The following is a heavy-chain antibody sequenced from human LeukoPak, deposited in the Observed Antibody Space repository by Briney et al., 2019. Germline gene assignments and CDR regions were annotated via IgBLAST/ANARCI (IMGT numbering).Heavy chain of an antibody. V-gene: IGHV4-4*02. J-gene: IGHJ4*02. CDR2: IYHSGST. CDR1: GGSISSSNW. CDR3: ARDPTLYGSGSYFDY. D-gene: IGHD3-10*01. Sequence: SSETLSLTCAVSGGSISSSNWWSWVRQPPGKGLEWMGEIYHSGSTNYNPSLKSRVTISVDKSKNQFSLKLSSVTAADTAVYFCARDPTLYGSGSYFDYWGQGTLVTVSS.